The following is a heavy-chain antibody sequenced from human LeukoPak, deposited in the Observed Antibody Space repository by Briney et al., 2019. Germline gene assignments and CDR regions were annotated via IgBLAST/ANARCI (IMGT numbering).Heavy chain of an antibody. CDR2: IRYDGNNK. Sequence: GGSLRLSCAASGFSFSTYGMHWVRQAPGKGLEWVAFIRYDGNNKHYADSVKGRFTIARDNSKNTLYLQMDSLRAEDTAVYYCARAQYGDPYYFDYWGQGTLVTVSS. J-gene: IGHJ4*02. CDR3: ARAQYGDPYYFDY. D-gene: IGHD4-17*01. CDR1: GFSFSTYG. V-gene: IGHV3-30*02.